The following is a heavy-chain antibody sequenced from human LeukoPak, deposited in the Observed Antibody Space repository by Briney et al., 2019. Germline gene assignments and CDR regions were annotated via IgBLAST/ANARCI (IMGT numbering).Heavy chain of an antibody. CDR2: IYPSDSDT. CDR1: GYSFTSHW. J-gene: IGHJ4*02. Sequence: GESLKISCKGSGYSFTSHWIGWVRQMPGKGLEWMGIIYPSDSDTRYSPSFQGQVTISADKSISTAYLQWSSLKASDTAMYYCARTDCSSTSCYLFDYWGQGTLATVSS. CDR3: ARTDCSSTSCYLFDY. D-gene: IGHD2-2*01. V-gene: IGHV5-51*01.